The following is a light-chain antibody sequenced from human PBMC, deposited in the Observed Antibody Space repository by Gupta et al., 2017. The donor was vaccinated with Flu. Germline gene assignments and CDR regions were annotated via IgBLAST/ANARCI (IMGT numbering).Light chain of an antibody. Sequence: LSRQVTPGEPASSSCRSRQRIRNKYLAWYLQKPGQSPQLLIYLASKRAYGVPDRFSGSGSGTDFTLKISRGEAEDVGLYYCRQWLQTPLSFGQGTKVEIK. CDR1: QRIRNKY. V-gene: IGKV2-28*01. CDR3: RQWLQTPLS. CDR2: LAS. J-gene: IGKJ1*01.